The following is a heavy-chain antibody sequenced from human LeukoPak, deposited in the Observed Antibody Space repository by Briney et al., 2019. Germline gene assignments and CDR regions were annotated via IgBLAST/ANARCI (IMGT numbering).Heavy chain of an antibody. D-gene: IGHD3-10*01. J-gene: IGHJ4*02. CDR2: ISGSGGAT. Sequence: GGSLRLSCAASGFTFNTYGMSWVRQAPGKGLEWVSGISGSGGATYYADSVKGRFTISRDDPHNTLYLQMNSLRAEDTAVYFCARGGVDYYGSGTYYPMYYFDYWGQGALVTVSS. CDR3: ARGGVDYYGSGTYYPMYYFDY. V-gene: IGHV3-23*01. CDR1: GFTFNTYG.